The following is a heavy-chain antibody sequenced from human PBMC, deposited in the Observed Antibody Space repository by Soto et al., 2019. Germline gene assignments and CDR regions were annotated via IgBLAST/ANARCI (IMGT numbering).Heavy chain of an antibody. D-gene: IGHD2-15*01. J-gene: IGHJ6*02. V-gene: IGHV4-59*01. CDR2: IYYSGST. Sequence: LETLSLTCTVSGGSIGSYYLSWIRQPPGKGLEWIGYIYYSGSTNYNPSLKSRVTISVDTSKNQFSLKLSSVTAADTAVYYCARESREVVAATDYGMDVWGQGTTVTVSS. CDR1: GGSIGSYY. CDR3: ARESREVVAATDYGMDV.